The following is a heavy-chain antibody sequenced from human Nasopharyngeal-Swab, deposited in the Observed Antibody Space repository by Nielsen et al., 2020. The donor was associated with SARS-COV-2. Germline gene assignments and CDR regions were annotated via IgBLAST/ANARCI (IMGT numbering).Heavy chain of an antibody. CDR1: GFTFSTYS. J-gene: IGHJ2*01. V-gene: IGHV3-48*04. Sequence: GGSLRLSCAASGFTFSTYSMNWIRQAPGKGLEWIASIRSDSSSSYYADSVKGRFTVSRDNAKNSLYLQMNSLRAEDTAVYYCARGYFDLWGRGTLVTVSS. CDR2: IRSDSSSS. CDR3: ARGYFDL.